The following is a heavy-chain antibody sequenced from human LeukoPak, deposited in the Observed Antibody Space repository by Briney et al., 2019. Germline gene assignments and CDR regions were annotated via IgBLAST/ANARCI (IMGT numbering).Heavy chain of an antibody. CDR2: ISGSGSNT. CDR1: GFPFGSYA. V-gene: IGHV3-23*01. CDR3: AKRIATASIQYFLH. D-gene: IGHD6-13*01. Sequence: PGGSLRLSCAASGFPFGSYAMSWVRQAPGKGLEWVSTISGSGSNTYYADSVKGRFTISRDNSKNTLYLQANSLRAEDTAVYYCAKRIATASIQYFLHWGQGALVTVSS. J-gene: IGHJ1*01.